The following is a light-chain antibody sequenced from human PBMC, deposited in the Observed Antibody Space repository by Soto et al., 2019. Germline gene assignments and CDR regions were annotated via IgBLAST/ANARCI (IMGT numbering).Light chain of an antibody. CDR3: QQRSNWPPLT. CDR1: QSVSSY. Sequence: EIVLTQSPATLSLSPGERATLSCRASQSVSSYLAWYQQKPGQAPRLLIYDASNRATGIPTRFSGSGSGTDFTLTISSLEPEEFAVDYCQQRSNWPPLTFGVRTKVEIK. V-gene: IGKV3-11*01. J-gene: IGKJ4*01. CDR2: DAS.